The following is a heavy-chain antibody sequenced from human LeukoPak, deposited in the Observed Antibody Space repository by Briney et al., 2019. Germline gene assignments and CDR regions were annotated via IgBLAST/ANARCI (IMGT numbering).Heavy chain of an antibody. CDR1: GYTFTGYY. CDR2: INPNIGGT. J-gene: IGHJ6*02. V-gene: IGHV1-2*02. Sequence: GASVKVSCKASGYTFTGYYMHCVRQAPGQGLEWMGWINPNIGGTNYAQKFQGRVTMTRDTSISTAYMELSRLRSDDTAVYYCASVTYYDSSNPPGTTYYYGMDVWGQGTTVTVSS. CDR3: ASVTYYDSSNPPGTTYYYGMDV. D-gene: IGHD3-22*01.